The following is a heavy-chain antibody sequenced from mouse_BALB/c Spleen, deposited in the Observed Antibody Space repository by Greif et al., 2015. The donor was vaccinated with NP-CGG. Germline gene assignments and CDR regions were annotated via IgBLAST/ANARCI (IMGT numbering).Heavy chain of an antibody. CDR2: ISYSGST. Sequence: EVQLQQSGPGLVKPSQSLSLTCTVTGYSITSDYAWNWIRQFPGNKLEWMGYISYSGSTSYNPSLKSRISITRDTSKNQFFLQLNSVTTEDTATYYCANYYGSSYDWYFDVWGAGTTVTVSS. J-gene: IGHJ1*01. CDR1: GYSITSDYA. CDR3: ANYYGSSYDWYFDV. V-gene: IGHV3-2*02. D-gene: IGHD1-1*01.